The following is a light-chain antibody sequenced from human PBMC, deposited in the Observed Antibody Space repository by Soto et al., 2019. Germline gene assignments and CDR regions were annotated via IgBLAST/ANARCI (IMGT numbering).Light chain of an antibody. CDR2: DAS. Sequence: EIVLTQSPATLSLSPGERATLSCRASQSVRSYLAWYQQKPGQAPRLLIYDASNRATGIPARFSGSGSGTDFTLTISSLEPEDFAVYYCQQRSNWAPRFTFGPGTKVDIK. CDR3: QQRSNWAPRFT. J-gene: IGKJ3*01. V-gene: IGKV3-11*01. CDR1: QSVRSY.